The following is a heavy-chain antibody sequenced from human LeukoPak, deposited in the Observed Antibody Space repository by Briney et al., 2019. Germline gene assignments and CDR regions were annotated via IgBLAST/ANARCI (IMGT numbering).Heavy chain of an antibody. D-gene: IGHD2-2*01. CDR1: GFTFSTYC. CDR2: ICTDETTI. CDR3: VRGVPVTPGIDY. Sequence: GGSLRLSCAASGFTFSTYCMHWVRQPPGRGLVWVSQICTDETTIRYADSVKGRFTISRDNAKNTLYLQMSSLRVEDTAVYYCVRGVPVTPGIDYWGQGTLVTVSS. V-gene: IGHV3-74*01. J-gene: IGHJ4*02.